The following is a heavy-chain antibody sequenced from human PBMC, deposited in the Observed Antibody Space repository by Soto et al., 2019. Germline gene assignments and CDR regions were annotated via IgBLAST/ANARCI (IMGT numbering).Heavy chain of an antibody. CDR3: AKTLALATYLPFDY. V-gene: IGHV3-23*01. J-gene: IGHJ4*02. CDR2: VSGRGGST. Sequence: PGGSLRLSCAASGFTFINYAMSWVRQAPGKGLEWVSTVSGRGGSTYYADSVKGRFTISRDNSKNTLSLQMNSLRAEDTAVYYCAKTLALATYLPFDYLGQGALVTVSS. CDR1: GFTFINYA. D-gene: IGHD3-3*02.